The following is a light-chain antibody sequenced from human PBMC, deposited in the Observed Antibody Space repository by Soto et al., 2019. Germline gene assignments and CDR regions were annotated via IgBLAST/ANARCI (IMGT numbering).Light chain of an antibody. CDR1: QSISTW. CDR3: QQYNTYPLT. Sequence: STLSAAVGDGGTITCRASQSISTWLAWYQQKPGKAPKLLIYKASSLEGGVPSRFGGSGSGTLFNITISSLHPDDFATYYCQQYNTYPLTFGGGTKVDIK. V-gene: IGKV1-5*03. CDR2: KAS. J-gene: IGKJ4*01.